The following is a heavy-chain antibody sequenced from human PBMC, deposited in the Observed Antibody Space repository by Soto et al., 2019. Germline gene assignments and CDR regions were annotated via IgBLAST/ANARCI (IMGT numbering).Heavy chain of an antibody. CDR1: GFVFRTNA. Sequence: DEQLVESGGDLVQPGGSLRLSCAASGFVFRTNAMSWVRQRPGQGLGWVSAIRGSGDNTYYADSVKGRFSISRDNSKNTLFLQMNSLRAEDTAMYYCASLKIYCRGETCYSGYHDYWGHGTLVTVSS. D-gene: IGHD2-15*01. CDR2: IRGSGDNT. V-gene: IGHV3-23*04. CDR3: ASLKIYCRGETCYSGYHDY. J-gene: IGHJ4*01.